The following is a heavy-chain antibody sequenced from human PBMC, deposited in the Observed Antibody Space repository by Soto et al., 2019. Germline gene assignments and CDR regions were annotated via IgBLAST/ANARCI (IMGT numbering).Heavy chain of an antibody. CDR2: IYYSGST. CDR3: ASSSSSTPHAFDI. D-gene: IGHD6-6*01. J-gene: IGHJ3*02. Sequence: SETLSLTCTVSGGSISSGDYYWSWNRQPPGKGLEWIEYIYYSGSTYYNPSLKSRVTISVDTSKNQFSLKLSSVTAADTAVYYCASSSSSTPHAFDIWGQGTMVTVSS. V-gene: IGHV4-30-4*01. CDR1: GGSISSGDYY.